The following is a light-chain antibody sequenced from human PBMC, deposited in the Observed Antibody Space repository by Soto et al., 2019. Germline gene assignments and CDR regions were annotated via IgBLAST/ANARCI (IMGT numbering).Light chain of an antibody. V-gene: IGKV1-39*01. CDR1: QNIRSY. J-gene: IGKJ1*01. CDR3: QQTYNTPRT. CDR2: LTS. Sequence: DIQLTQSPSSLSASMGDRVTITCRASQNIRSYLNWYQQRPGDAPKLLIYLTSSLQSGVPSRFSGSGSGTDFTLTISGLQAEDFATYFCQQTYNTPRTFGQGTKVDI.